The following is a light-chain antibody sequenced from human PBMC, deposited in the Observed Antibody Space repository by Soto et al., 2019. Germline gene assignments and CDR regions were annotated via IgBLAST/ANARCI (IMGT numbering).Light chain of an antibody. J-gene: IGLJ2*01. CDR2: YND. V-gene: IGLV1-51*01. Sequence: QSVLTQSPSVSGAPRQSVNISCSGNNSNIGSNAVHWYQQLPGKAPKLLMYYNDMLPSGIPDRFSGSKSGTSATLGITGLQTGDEADYYCGTWDSSLSAVVFGGGTKLTVL. CDR1: NSNIGSNA. CDR3: GTWDSSLSAVV.